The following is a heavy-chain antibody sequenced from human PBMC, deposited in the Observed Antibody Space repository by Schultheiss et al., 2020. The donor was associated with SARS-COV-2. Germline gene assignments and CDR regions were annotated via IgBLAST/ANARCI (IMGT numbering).Heavy chain of an antibody. CDR1: GFTFDDYG. Sequence: GESLKISCAASGFTFDDYGMSWVRQAPGEGLEWVSSISSSSGYVYYADSVKGRFTISRDNAENSLYLQMNSLRVEDTAVYYCARGNYSNSAYYYSAMDVWGQGTTVTVSS. J-gene: IGHJ6*02. CDR2: ISSSSGYV. CDR3: ARGNYSNSAYYYSAMDV. V-gene: IGHV3-21*01. D-gene: IGHD4-11*01.